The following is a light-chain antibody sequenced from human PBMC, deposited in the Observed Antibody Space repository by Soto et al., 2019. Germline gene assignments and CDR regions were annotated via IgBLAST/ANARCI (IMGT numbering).Light chain of an antibody. Sequence: EIVMTQSPANLSVSPGERATLSCRASQSVSSNLAWYQQKPGQAPRLLIYGASTRATGIPARFSGSGSGTEFPLIISSLHSEYVAFYYCQHYNNWPRTFGQGTKVEIK. CDR2: GAS. J-gene: IGKJ1*01. CDR3: QHYNNWPRT. CDR1: QSVSSN. V-gene: IGKV3-15*01.